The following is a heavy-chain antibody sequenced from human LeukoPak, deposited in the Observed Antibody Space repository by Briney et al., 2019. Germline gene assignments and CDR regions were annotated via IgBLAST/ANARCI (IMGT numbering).Heavy chain of an antibody. Sequence: SCKASGYTFTDYYMHWVRQAPGKGLEWVAVISYDGSNKYYADSVKGRFTISRDNSKNTLYLQMNSLRAEDTAVYYCAKDQGITMTSYFDYWGQGTLVTVSS. CDR1: GYTFTDYY. CDR2: ISYDGSNK. D-gene: IGHD3-22*01. CDR3: AKDQGITMTSYFDY. J-gene: IGHJ4*02. V-gene: IGHV3-30*18.